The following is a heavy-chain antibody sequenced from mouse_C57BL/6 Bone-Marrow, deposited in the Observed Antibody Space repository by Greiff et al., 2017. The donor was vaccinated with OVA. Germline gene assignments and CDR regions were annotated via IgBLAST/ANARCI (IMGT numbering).Heavy chain of an antibody. CDR1: GFTFSDFY. J-gene: IGHJ4*01. Sequence: DVKLVESGGGLVQSGRSLRLSCATSGFTFSDFYMEWVRQAPGKGLEWIAAISNIANDYTTDYSASVKGRFIVSRDTSQSILSLQMNALRAEDTAIYYCARDGAGKYYAMDYWGQGTSVTVAS. D-gene: IGHD4-1*01. CDR2: ISNIANDYTT. V-gene: IGHV7-1*01. CDR3: ARDGAGKYYAMDY.